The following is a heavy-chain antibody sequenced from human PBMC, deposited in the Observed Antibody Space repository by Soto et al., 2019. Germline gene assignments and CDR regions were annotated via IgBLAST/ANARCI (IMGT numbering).Heavy chain of an antibody. CDR3: ARYRQVDYGMDV. Sequence: QVQLQESGPGLVKPSETLSLTCTVSGGSISSYYLSWIRQPPGKGLEWIGYIYYSGGTNYNPSLKSRVTTSVDTSKIQFSLKLSSVTAADTAVYYGARYRQVDYGMDVWGQGTTVTVSS. CDR1: GGSISSYY. J-gene: IGHJ6*02. D-gene: IGHD2-2*01. V-gene: IGHV4-59*01. CDR2: IYYSGGT.